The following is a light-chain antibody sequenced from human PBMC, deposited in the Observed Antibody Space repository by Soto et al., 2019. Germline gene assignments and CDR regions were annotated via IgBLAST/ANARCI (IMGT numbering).Light chain of an antibody. J-gene: IGLJ3*02. CDR2: EGS. CDR3: CSYAGSTTWV. CDR1: SSDVGSYNL. Sequence: QSALTQPASVSGSPGQSITISCTGSSSDVGSYNLVSWYQQHPGKAPKLIIYEGSKRPSGVSNHFSGSKSDNTASLTISGLQAEDEADYYCCSYAGSTTWVFGGGTKLTV. V-gene: IGLV2-23*01.